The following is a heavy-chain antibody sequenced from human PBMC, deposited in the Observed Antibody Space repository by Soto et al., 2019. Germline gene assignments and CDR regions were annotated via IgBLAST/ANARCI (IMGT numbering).Heavy chain of an antibody. CDR1: DGSCIDYS. V-gene: IGHV4-34*01. CDR3: ARGALVLRFLGHMDV. Sequence: SETLSLTSAVYDGSCIDYSWSWIRQPPGKGLEWIGEINHSGSTNYNPSLKSRVTISVDTSKNQFSLKLSSVTAADTAVYCCARGALVLRFLGHMDVWGKGTKVTVSS. CDR2: INHSGST. J-gene: IGHJ6*04. D-gene: IGHD3-3*01.